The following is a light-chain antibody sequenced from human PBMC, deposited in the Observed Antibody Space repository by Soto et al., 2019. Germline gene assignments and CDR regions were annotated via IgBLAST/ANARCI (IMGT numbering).Light chain of an antibody. J-gene: IGKJ1*01. CDR1: ESVSRSY. CDR3: LQYGSSKT. V-gene: IGKV3-20*01. Sequence: EIVLTQSPGTLSLSQGERATLSCRTSESVSRSYLAWYQQKPGQAPRLLMYGASSSATGIPDMFSGSGSGTDFTLTISSLEPEDFAVYYCLQYGSSKTFGQGTKVEIK. CDR2: GAS.